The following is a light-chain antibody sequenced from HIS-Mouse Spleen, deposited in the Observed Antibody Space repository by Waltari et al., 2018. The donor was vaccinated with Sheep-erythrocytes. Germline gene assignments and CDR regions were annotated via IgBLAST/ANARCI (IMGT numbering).Light chain of an antibody. V-gene: IGLV2-11*01. CDR2: DVS. CDR1: SSDVGGYNY. CDR3: CSYAGSYNHV. J-gene: IGLJ1*01. Sequence: QSALTQPRSVSASPGQSVTISCTGPSSDVGGYNYVSWYQQHPGKAPKLMIYDVSKRPSGVPDRFSGSKSGNTASLTISGLQAEDEADYYCCSYAGSYNHVFATGTKVTVL.